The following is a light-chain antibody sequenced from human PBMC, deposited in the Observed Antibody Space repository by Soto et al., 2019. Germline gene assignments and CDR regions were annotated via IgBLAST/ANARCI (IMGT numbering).Light chain of an antibody. V-gene: IGLV2-14*01. Sequence: QSVLRQPASMSGSPGQSITISCTGTTNDIGDYNYVSWYQQHPGKAPKLIIYEVSKRPSGVSNRFSGSKSGNKASLTISGLQAEDESDYYCSSYKSSGTLYVFGTGTKVTVL. J-gene: IGLJ1*01. CDR1: TNDIGDYNY. CDR2: EVS. CDR3: SSYKSSGTLYV.